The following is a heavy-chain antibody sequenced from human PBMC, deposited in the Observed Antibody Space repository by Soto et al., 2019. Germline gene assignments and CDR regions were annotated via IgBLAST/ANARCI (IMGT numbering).Heavy chain of an antibody. J-gene: IGHJ6*02. CDR2: ISGSGGST. CDR3: AKARPGFYYYYGMDV. Sequence: GGSLRLSCAASGFTFSSYAMSWVRQAPGKVLEWVSAISGSGGSTYYADSVKGRFTISRDNSKNTLYLQMNSLRAEDTAVYYCAKARPGFYYYYGMDVWGQGTTVTVSS. D-gene: IGHD7-27*01. CDR1: GFTFSSYA. V-gene: IGHV3-23*01.